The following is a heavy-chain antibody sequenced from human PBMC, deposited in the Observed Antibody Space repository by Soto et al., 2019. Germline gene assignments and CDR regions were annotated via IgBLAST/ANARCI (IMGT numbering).Heavy chain of an antibody. Sequence: PWGSLRLSCAASGFTFSSYSMNWVRQAPGKGLEWVANIKQDGSEKYYVDSVKGRFTISRDNAKNSLYLQMNSLRAEDTAVYYCAREANIVLMVYAITGFDPWGQGTLVTVSS. V-gene: IGHV3-7*01. D-gene: IGHD2-8*01. CDR3: AREANIVLMVYAITGFDP. CDR2: IKQDGSEK. J-gene: IGHJ5*02. CDR1: GFTFSSYS.